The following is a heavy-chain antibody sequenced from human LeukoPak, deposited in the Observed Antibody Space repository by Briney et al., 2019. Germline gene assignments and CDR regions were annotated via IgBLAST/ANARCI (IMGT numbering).Heavy chain of an antibody. CDR2: VNPNSGDT. D-gene: IGHD3/OR15-3a*01. CDR1: GYTFTGYY. Sequence: ASVKVSCKASGYTFTGYYMHWVRQAPGQGLEWMGWVNPNSGDTNYAQKFQGRVTMTRDTSISTAHMELSRLRSDDTAVYYCAKGTAMIYYFDYWGQGTLVTVSS. V-gene: IGHV1-2*02. J-gene: IGHJ4*02. CDR3: AKGTAMIYYFDY.